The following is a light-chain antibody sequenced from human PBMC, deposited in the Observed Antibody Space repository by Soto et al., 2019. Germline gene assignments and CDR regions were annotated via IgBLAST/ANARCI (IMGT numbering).Light chain of an antibody. CDR1: QKISSTV. CDR2: GAS. J-gene: IGKJ5*01. Sequence: EIVLTQSPGILSLSPWERASLSCMASQKISSTVLAWYQQKPGQAPRLLIYGASSRTTGIPDRFSGSGSGTDFTLTISRLEPEDFALYYCQQRNTWPPITFGQGTRLEIK. CDR3: QQRNTWPPIT. V-gene: IGKV3D-20*02.